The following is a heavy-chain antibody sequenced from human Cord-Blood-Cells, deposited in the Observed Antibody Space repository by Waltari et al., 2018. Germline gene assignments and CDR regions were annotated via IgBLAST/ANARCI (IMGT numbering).Heavy chain of an antibody. CDR1: GGSISSSNW. V-gene: IGHV4-4*02. Sequence: QVQLQESGPGLVKPSGTLSLTCAVSGGSISSSNWWSWVRQPPGKGLEWIREIYHSGSTNYNPSLKRRVTISVDKSKNQFSLKLSSVTAADTAVYYCARKGKDGYVGYWGQGTLVTVS. J-gene: IGHJ4*02. CDR3: ARKGKDGYVGY. CDR2: IYHSGST. D-gene: IGHD5-18*01.